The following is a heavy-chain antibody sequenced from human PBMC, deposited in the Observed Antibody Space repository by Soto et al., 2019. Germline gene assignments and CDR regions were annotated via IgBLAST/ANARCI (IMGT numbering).Heavy chain of an antibody. V-gene: IGHV1-69*06. J-gene: IGHJ6*02. Sequence: AVKFSGKASGGTFSSYAISWVRQAPGQGLEWMGGIIPIFGTANYAQKFQGRVTITADKSTSTAYMELSSLRSEDTAVYYCARDSFFGSSWYYYYGMDVWGQGTTVTVSS. D-gene: IGHD6-13*01. CDR1: GGTFSSYA. CDR2: IIPIFGTA. CDR3: ARDSFFGSSWYYYYGMDV.